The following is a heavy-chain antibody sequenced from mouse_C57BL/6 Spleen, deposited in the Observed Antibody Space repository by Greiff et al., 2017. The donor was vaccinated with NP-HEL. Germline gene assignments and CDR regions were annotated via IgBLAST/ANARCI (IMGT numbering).Heavy chain of an antibody. CDR3: ARGDYYGSSYPYYFDY. D-gene: IGHD1-1*01. Sequence: EVKLMESEGGLVQPGSSMKLSCTASGFTFSDYYMAWVRQVPEKGLEWVANINYDGSSTYYLDSLKSRFIISRDNAKNILYLQMSSLKSEDTATYYCARGDYYGSSYPYYFDYWGQGTTLTVSS. CDR1: GFTFSDYY. CDR2: INYDGSST. J-gene: IGHJ2*01. V-gene: IGHV5-16*01.